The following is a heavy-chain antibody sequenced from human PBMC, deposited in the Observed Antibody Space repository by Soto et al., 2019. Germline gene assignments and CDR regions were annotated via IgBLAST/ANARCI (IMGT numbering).Heavy chain of an antibody. CDR2: INSDGSST. Sequence: GGPLRLSCAASGFTFTRYWIHWVRQAPGKGLVWVSRINSDGSSTFYADSVKGRFTISRDNAKNTLYLQMNSLRAEDTAVYYCASSLLPPFDYWGPGTLVTLSS. J-gene: IGHJ4*02. CDR1: GFTFTRYW. V-gene: IGHV3-74*01. CDR3: ASSLLPPFDY.